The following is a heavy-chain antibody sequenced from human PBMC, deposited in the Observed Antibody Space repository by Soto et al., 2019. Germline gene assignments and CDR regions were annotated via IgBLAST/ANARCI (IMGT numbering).Heavy chain of an antibody. V-gene: IGHV3-30*18. D-gene: IGHD1-26*01. CDR1: GFTFSSYG. CDR3: ANGGSGSY. CDR2: ISYDGSNK. J-gene: IGHJ4*02. Sequence: QVQLVESGGGVVQPGRSLRLSCAASGFTFSSYGMHWVRQAPGKGLEWVAVISYDGSNKYYADSVKGRFTISRDNSKNTLYLKMNSLRAEDTAVYYCANGGSGSYWGQGTLVTVSS.